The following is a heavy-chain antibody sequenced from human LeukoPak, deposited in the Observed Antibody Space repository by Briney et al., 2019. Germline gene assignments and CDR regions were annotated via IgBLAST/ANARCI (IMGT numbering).Heavy chain of an antibody. V-gene: IGHV1-69*01. CDR2: IIPIFGTA. J-gene: IGHJ4*02. CDR3: AVGYSSGWYLVPY. Sequence: SVKVSCKASGGTFSSYAISWVRQAPGQGLEWMGGIIPIFGTANYAQKFQGRVTITADESTSTAYMELSSLRSEDTAVYYCAVGYSSGWYLVPYWGQGTLVTVSS. D-gene: IGHD6-19*01. CDR1: GGTFSSYA.